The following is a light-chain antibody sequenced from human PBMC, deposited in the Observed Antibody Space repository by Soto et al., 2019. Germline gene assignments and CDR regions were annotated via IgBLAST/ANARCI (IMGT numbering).Light chain of an antibody. CDR2: DAS. V-gene: IGKV3-20*01. CDR3: EQYGSTPLT. CDR1: QSVANNY. J-gene: IGKJ4*01. Sequence: EIVLTQSPGTLSLSPGERATLSCRASQSVANNYLAWYQQKPGQAPRFLMYDASSRATGIPDRFSGSGSGTDFTLTSSRLEPEDVAVYYCEQYGSTPLTFGGGTKVEIK.